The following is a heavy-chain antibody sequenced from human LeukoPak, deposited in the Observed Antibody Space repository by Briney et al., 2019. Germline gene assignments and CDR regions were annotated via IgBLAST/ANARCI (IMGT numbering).Heavy chain of an antibody. CDR1: GYSISSGYY. CDR3: ASPAMAFIDQGRYNYYYYMDV. V-gene: IGHV4-38-2*02. Sequence: PSETLSLTYTVSGYSISSGYYWGWNRQPPGKGLEWIGSIYHSGSTYYNPSLKSRVTISVDTSKNQFSLKLSSVTAADTAVYYCASPAMAFIDQGRYNYYYYMDVWGKGTTVTVSS. CDR2: IYHSGST. J-gene: IGHJ6*03. D-gene: IGHD5-18*01.